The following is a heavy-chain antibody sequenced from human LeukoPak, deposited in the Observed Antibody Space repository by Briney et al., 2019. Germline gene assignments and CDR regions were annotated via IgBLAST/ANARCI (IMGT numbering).Heavy chain of an antibody. V-gene: IGHV1-2*02. CDR3: ARTEYYYDSSGHPRSNAFDI. J-gene: IGHJ3*02. Sequence: GASVKVSCKASGYTFTGYYMHWVRQAPGQGLEWMGWINPNSGGTNYAQKLQGRVTMTTDTSTSTAYMELRSLRSDDTAVYYCARTEYYYDSSGHPRSNAFDIWGQGTMVTVSS. CDR1: GYTFTGYY. CDR2: INPNSGGT. D-gene: IGHD3-22*01.